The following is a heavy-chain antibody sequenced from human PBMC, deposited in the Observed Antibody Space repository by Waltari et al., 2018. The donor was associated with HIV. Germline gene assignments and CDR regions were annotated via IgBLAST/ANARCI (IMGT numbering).Heavy chain of an antibody. CDR2: IYYTGST. V-gene: IGHV4-30-2*06. CDR1: GGSVGSSGFS. Sequence: QLRLQESGSGLLKPSQTLSLTCNVSGGSVGSSGFSWRWLRQSPGKGLEWIGYIYYTGSTYYNPSLKSRVNISLDRSKNQFSLRLSYVSAADTAVYYCARDRFCNGNGCSPSDAFDVWGQGRMVTVSS. D-gene: IGHD2-15*01. CDR3: ARDRFCNGNGCSPSDAFDV. J-gene: IGHJ3*01.